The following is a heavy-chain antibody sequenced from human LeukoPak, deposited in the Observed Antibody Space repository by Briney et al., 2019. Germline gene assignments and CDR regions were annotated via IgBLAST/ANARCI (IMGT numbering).Heavy chain of an antibody. CDR2: IYYGGST. V-gene: IGHV4-59*01. J-gene: IGHJ4*02. CDR1: GGSISGYH. D-gene: IGHD4-11*01. Sequence: SQTLSLTCTVSGGSISGYHWSWVRQPPGKELEWMAYIYYGGSTNYNPSLKSRVTISVDTSKNQFSLKLSSVTAADTAVYYCARGLQPIFYFDYWGQGTLVTVSS. CDR3: ARGLQPIFYFDY.